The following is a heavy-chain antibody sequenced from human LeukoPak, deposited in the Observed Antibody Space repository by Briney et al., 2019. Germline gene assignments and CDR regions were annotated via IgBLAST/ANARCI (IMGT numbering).Heavy chain of an antibody. CDR1: GYTFISYY. Sequence: ASVKVSCKASGYTFISYYMHWVRQAPGQGLEWKGIISPSGASTTYAPRFQGRVTMTRDTSTSTVYMELSSLRFEDTAVYYCAREGTGYSGSHQYFQHWGQGTLVTVSS. D-gene: IGHD1-26*01. V-gene: IGHV1-46*01. CDR3: AREGTGYSGSHQYFQH. J-gene: IGHJ1*01. CDR2: ISPSGAST.